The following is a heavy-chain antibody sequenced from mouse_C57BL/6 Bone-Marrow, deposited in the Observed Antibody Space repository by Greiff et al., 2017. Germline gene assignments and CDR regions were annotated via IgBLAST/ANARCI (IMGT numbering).Heavy chain of an antibody. V-gene: IGHV14-2*01. D-gene: IGHD1-1*01. Sequence: VQLQQPGAELVMPGASVKLSCKASGYTFTSYWMHWVKQRTEQGLEWIGRIDPEDGETKYAPKFQGKATITADTSSNTAYLQLSSLTSEDTAVYYCARPYYPNAMDYWGQGTSVTVSS. CDR1: GYTFTSYW. J-gene: IGHJ4*01. CDR3: ARPYYPNAMDY. CDR2: IDPEDGET.